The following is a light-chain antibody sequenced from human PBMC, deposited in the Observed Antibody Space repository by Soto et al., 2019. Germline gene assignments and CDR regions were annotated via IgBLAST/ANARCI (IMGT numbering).Light chain of an antibody. Sequence: QSALTQPASVSGSPGQSITISCTGTGSDVGGYNYVSWYQQYPGKAPKLMIYEVSNRPSGVSNRFSGSKSGNTASLTISGLQAEDEADYYCSSYTSSILVFGGGTKVTVL. CDR2: EVS. CDR1: GSDVGGYNY. J-gene: IGLJ3*02. CDR3: SSYTSSILV. V-gene: IGLV2-14*01.